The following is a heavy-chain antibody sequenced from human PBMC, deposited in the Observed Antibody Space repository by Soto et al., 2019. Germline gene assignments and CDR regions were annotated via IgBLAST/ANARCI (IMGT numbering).Heavy chain of an antibody. V-gene: IGHV3-30-3*01. CDR1: GFTFSSYA. CDR3: ARVLQGIVGATDY. J-gene: IGHJ4*02. D-gene: IGHD1-26*01. Sequence: QVPLVESGGGVVQPGRSLRLSCAASGFTFSSYAMHWVRQAPGKGLEWVAVISYDGSNKYYADSVKGRFTISRDNSKNTLYLQMNSLRAEDTAVYYCARVLQGIVGATDYWGQGTLVTVSS. CDR2: ISYDGSNK.